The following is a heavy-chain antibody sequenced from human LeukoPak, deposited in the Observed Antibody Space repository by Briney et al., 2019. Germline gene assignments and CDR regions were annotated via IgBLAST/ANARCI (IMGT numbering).Heavy chain of an antibody. CDR2: INHSGST. D-gene: IGHD6-6*01. CDR1: GGSFSGYY. V-gene: IGHV4-34*01. Sequence: SETLSLTCAVYGGSFSGYYWSWIRQPPGKGLEWIGEINHSGSTNYNPSLKSRVTISVDTSKNQFSLKLSSVTAADTAVYYCATTLGYSSSWGYYYYYMDVWGKGTTVTVSS. J-gene: IGHJ6*03. CDR3: ATTLGYSSSWGYYYYYMDV.